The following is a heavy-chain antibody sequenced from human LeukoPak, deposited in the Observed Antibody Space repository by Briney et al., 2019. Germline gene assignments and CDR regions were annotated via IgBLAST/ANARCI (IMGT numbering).Heavy chain of an antibody. CDR2: INPNSGGT. D-gene: IGHD6-13*01. CDR1: GYTFTGYY. CDR3: ARAPSSSSRKVRAEYFQH. Sequence: ASVKVSCKASGYTFTGYYMHWVRQAPGQGLEWMGWINPNSGGTNYAQKFQGRVTMTRDTSISTAYMELSRLRSDDTAVYYCARAPSSSSRKVRAEYFQHWGQGTLVTVSS. V-gene: IGHV1-2*02. J-gene: IGHJ1*01.